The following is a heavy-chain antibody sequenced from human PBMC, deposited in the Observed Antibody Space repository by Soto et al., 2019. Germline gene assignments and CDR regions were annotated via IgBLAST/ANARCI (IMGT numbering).Heavy chain of an antibody. CDR1: GYTFTSYD. CDR3: AGFWVCSGGSCYSGVAFDI. Sequence: ASVKVSCKASGYTFTSYDINWVRQATGQGLEWMGWMNPNSGNTGYAQKFQGRVTMTRNTSISTAYMELSSLRSEDTAGYYCAGFWVCSGGSCYSGVAFDIWGQGTMVTVSS. CDR2: MNPNSGNT. V-gene: IGHV1-8*01. D-gene: IGHD2-15*01. J-gene: IGHJ3*02.